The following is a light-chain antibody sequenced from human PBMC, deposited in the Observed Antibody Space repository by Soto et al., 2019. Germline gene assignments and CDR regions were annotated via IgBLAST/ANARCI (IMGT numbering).Light chain of an antibody. CDR3: SSYTSSRTLV. CDR1: SCDVGGYNY. CDR2: EVS. V-gene: IGLV2-14*01. J-gene: IGLJ2*01. Sequence: QSALTQPASVSGSPGQSITISCTGTSCDVGGYNYVSWYQQHPGKAPKLMIYEVSNRPSGVSNRFSVSKSGNTASLTISGLQAEDEADYYCSSYTSSRTLVFGGGTQLTVL.